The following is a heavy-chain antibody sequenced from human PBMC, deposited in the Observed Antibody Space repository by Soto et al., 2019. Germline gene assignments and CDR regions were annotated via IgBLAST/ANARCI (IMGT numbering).Heavy chain of an antibody. V-gene: IGHV4-4*02. D-gene: IGHD3-22*01. Sequence: SETLSLTCAVSGGSISSSNWWSWVRQPPGKGLEWIGEIYHSGSTNYNPSLKSRVTISVDKSKNQFSLKLSSVTAADTAVYYCARRYYDSSGYFHFDYWGQGTLVTVSS. CDR2: IYHSGST. CDR1: GGSISSSNW. CDR3: ARRYYDSSGYFHFDY. J-gene: IGHJ4*02.